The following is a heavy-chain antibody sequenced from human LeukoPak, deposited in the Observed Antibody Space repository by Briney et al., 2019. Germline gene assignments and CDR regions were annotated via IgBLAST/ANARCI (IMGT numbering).Heavy chain of an antibody. J-gene: IGHJ4*02. CDR2: ISGRTTTT. CDR1: GFTFATSA. Sequence: PGGSLRLSCAASGFTFATSAMTWDRQAPGKGLEWVSAISGRTTTTYYTGSLKGRFIISRDNSRNTLYLQMNSLRADDTAVYYCARTFGDYAHLDYWGQGTLVTVSS. D-gene: IGHD4-17*01. V-gene: IGHV3-23*01. CDR3: ARTFGDYAHLDY.